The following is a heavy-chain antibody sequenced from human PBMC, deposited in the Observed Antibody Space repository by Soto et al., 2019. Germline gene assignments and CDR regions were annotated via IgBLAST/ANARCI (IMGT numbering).Heavy chain of an antibody. CDR2: ISAYNGNT. Sequence: QVQLVQSGAEVKKPGASVKVSCKASGYTFTSYGISWVRQAPGQGLEWMGWISAYNGNTNYAQKLQGRVPMTTDTSTSTAYMELRSLRSYDTDVYYCSRERSIVGAPDYWGQGTLVTVSS. V-gene: IGHV1-18*01. D-gene: IGHD1-26*01. CDR3: SRERSIVGAPDY. CDR1: GYTFTSYG. J-gene: IGHJ4*02.